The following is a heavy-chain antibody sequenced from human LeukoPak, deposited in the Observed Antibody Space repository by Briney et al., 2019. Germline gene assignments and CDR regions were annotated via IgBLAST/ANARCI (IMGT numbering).Heavy chain of an antibody. J-gene: IGHJ4*02. CDR1: GGSFSGYY. CDR2: INHSGST. Sequence: PSETLSLTCAVYGGSFSGYYWSWFRQPPGKGLEWIGEINHSGSTNYNPSLKSRVTISVDTSKNQFSLKLSSVTAADTAVYYCAREGSLTGLDYWGQGTLVTVSS. V-gene: IGHV4-34*01. CDR3: AREGSLTGLDY. D-gene: IGHD1-20*01.